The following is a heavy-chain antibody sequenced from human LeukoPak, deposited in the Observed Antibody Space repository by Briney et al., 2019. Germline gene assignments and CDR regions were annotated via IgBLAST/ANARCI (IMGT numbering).Heavy chain of an antibody. J-gene: IGHJ4*02. V-gene: IGHV3-30*18. D-gene: IGHD3-22*01. CDR1: GFTFSSYG. CDR3: AKMGTYYYDSSGSNY. Sequence: PGRSLRLSCAASGFTFSSYGMHWVRQAPGKGLEWVAVISYDGSNKYYADSVKGRFTISRDNSKNTLYLQMNSLRAEDTAVYYCAKMGTYYYDSSGSNYWGQGTLVTVSS. CDR2: ISYDGSNK.